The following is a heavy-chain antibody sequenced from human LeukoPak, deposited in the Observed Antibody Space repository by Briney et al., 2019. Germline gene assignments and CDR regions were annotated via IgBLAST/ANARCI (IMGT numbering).Heavy chain of an antibody. CDR2: ISAGGGAT. CDR1: GFTFASYA. CDR3: ARELGGGGLHYFDY. D-gene: IGHD3-16*01. Sequence: PGGSLRLSCEASGFTFASYAMSWVRQAPGKGLEWVSGISAGGGATYSADSVTGRFTISRDNSQNTLFLQMSSLTAEDTAMYYCARELGGGGLHYFDYWGRGTLVTVSS. J-gene: IGHJ4*02. V-gene: IGHV3-23*01.